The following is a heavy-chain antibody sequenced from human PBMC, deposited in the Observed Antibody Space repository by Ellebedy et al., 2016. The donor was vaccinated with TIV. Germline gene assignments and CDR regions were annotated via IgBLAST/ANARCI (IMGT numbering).Heavy chain of an antibody. Sequence: MPSETLSLTCTVSGGSISSYYWSWIRQPPGKGLEWIGYIYYSGSTNYNPSLKSRVTISVDTSKNQFSLKLSSVTAADTAVYYCASLDRDYWGQGTLVTVSS. CDR1: GGSISSYY. CDR3: ASLDRDY. CDR2: IYYSGST. V-gene: IGHV4-59*01. J-gene: IGHJ4*02.